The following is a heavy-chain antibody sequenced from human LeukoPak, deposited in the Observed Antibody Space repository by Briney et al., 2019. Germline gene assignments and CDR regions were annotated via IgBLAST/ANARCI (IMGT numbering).Heavy chain of an antibody. CDR1: GFTLGSANA. J-gene: IGHJ4*02. V-gene: IGHV3-23*01. CDR3: AKGTLFGVVTSFDF. CDR2: ISASGSAT. D-gene: IGHD3-3*01. Sequence: PGGSLRLSCAASGFTLGSANAMPWVRPAPGKGLEWVSLISASGSATYYADSVRGRFAISRDISKNTLFLQMSSLRTEDTAVYYCAKGTLFGVVTSFDFWGQGTLVTVSS.